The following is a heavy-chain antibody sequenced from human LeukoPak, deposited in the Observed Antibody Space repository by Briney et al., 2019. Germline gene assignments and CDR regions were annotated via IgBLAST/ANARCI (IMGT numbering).Heavy chain of an antibody. J-gene: IGHJ6*04. V-gene: IGHV1-69*06. CDR2: IIPIFGTA. CDR1: GGTFSSYA. CDR3: AREDTAMVMDV. D-gene: IGHD5-18*01. Sequence: ASVKVSCKASGGTFSSYAISWARQAPGQGLEWMGGIIPIFGTANYAQKFQGRVTITADKSTSTAYMELSSLRSEDTAVYYCAREDTAMVMDVWGKGTKVTVSS.